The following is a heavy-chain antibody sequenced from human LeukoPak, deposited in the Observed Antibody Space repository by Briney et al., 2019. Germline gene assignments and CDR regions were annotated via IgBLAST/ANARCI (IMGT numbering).Heavy chain of an antibody. V-gene: IGHV3-7*01. CDR2: IKQDGSEK. J-gene: IGHJ4*02. D-gene: IGHD3-22*01. Sequence: GGSLRLSCAASGFTFSSYWMSWVRQAPGKGLEWVANIKQDGSEKYYVDSVKGRFTISRDNAKNSLYLQMNSLRAEDTAVYYCARVGPNYYDSSGYYRLPPDYWGQGTLVTVSS. CDR1: GFTFSSYW. CDR3: ARVGPNYYDSSGYYRLPPDY.